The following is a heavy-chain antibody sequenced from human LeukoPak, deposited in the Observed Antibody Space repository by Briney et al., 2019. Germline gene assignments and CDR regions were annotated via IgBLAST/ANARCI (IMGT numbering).Heavy chain of an antibody. CDR3: ARVGYYDSSGYSLYWYFDL. Sequence: GSLRLSCEASGFIVTDAWMSWARQAPGKGLEWIGRIYTSGSTNYNPSLKSRVTMSVDTSKNQFSLKLSSVTAADTAVYYCARVGYYDSSGYSLYWYFDLWGRGTLVTVSS. CDR1: GFIVTDAW. J-gene: IGHJ2*01. V-gene: IGHV4-4*07. CDR2: IYTSGST. D-gene: IGHD3-22*01.